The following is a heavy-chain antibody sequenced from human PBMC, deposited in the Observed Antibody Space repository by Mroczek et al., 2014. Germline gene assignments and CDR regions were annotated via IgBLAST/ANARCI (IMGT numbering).Heavy chain of an antibody. V-gene: IGHV4-59*01. CDR3: ARDRHSSSSMYYYGMDV. CDR2: IYYSGST. CDR1: GGSISSYY. Sequence: QVQLQESGPGLVKPSETLSLTCTVSGGSISSYYWSWIRQPPGKGLEWIGYIYYSGSTNYNPSLKSRVTISVDTSKNQFSLKLSSVTAADTAVYYCARDRHSSSSMYYYGMDVVGPRDHGHRLL. D-gene: IGHD6-6*01. J-gene: IGHJ6*02.